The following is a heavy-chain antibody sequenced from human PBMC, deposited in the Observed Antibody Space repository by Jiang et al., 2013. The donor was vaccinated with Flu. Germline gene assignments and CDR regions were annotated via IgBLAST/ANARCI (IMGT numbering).Heavy chain of an antibody. CDR3: ARVQDYDFWSGYYTY. CDR2: IYPGDSDT. J-gene: IGHJ4*02. V-gene: IGHV5-51*01. D-gene: IGHD3-3*01. CDR1: GYSFTSYW. Sequence: SCKGSGYSFTSYWIGWVRQMPGKGLEWMGIIYPGDSDTRYSPSFQGQVTISADKSISTAYLQWSSLKASDTAMYYCARVQDYDFWSGYYTYWGQGTLVTVSS.